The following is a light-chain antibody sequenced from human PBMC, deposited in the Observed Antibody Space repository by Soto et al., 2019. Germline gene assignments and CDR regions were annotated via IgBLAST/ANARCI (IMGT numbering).Light chain of an antibody. V-gene: IGKV1-33*01. CDR2: DAS. CDR1: QGISNS. J-gene: IGKJ3*01. Sequence: DAQLTQSPSFMSLSAGDRVTITCRASQGISNSLAWYQQKPGKAPKLLIYDASNLETGVPSRFSGSGSGTDFTFTISSLQPEDIATYYCQQYDNLLLAFGPGTKVDIK. CDR3: QQYDNLLLA.